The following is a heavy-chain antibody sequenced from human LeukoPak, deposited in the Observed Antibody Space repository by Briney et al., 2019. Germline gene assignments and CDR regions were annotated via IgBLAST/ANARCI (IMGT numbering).Heavy chain of an antibody. Sequence: ASVKVSCKASGYTFTSYAMNWVRQAPGQGLEWMGWINTNTGNPTYAQGFTGRFVFSLDTSVSTAYLQISSLKAEDTAVYYCARGTPPRFYKYAEIYFGSWGQGTLVTVSS. V-gene: IGHV7-4-1*02. J-gene: IGHJ4*02. CDR3: ARGTPPRFYKYAEIYFGS. D-gene: IGHD2-8*01. CDR2: INTNTGNP. CDR1: GYTFTSYA.